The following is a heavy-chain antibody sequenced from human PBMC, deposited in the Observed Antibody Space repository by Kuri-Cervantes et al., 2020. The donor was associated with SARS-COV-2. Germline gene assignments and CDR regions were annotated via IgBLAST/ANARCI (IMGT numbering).Heavy chain of an antibody. J-gene: IGHJ5*02. Sequence: GESLKISCAVSGFPFSSYAMTWVRQPPGKGLEWVSYISSSGSTIYYADSVKGRFTISRDNAKNSLYLQMNSLRAEDTAVYYCARGEDYVDPWGQGTLVTVSS. CDR1: GFPFSSYA. CDR2: ISSSGSTI. CDR3: ARGEDYVDP. V-gene: IGHV3-48*04. D-gene: IGHD4-17*01.